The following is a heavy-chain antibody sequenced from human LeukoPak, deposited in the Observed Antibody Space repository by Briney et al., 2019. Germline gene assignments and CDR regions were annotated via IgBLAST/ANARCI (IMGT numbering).Heavy chain of an antibody. V-gene: IGHV3-23*01. Sequence: GGSLRLSCAASGFTFSSYAMSWVRQAPGKGLEWVSAISGSGGSTYYADSVKGRFTISRDNSKNTLYLQMNSLRAEDTAVYYCAKGVQIVYYYYYMDVWDKGTTVTVSS. CDR1: GFTFSSYA. J-gene: IGHJ6*03. D-gene: IGHD3-16*02. CDR3: AKGVQIVYYYYYMDV. CDR2: ISGSGGST.